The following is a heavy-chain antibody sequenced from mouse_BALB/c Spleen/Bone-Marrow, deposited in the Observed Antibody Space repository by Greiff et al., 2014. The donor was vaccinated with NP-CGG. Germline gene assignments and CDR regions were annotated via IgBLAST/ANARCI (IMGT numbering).Heavy chain of an antibody. Sequence: VQLQQSRAELVKPGASVKLSCKASGYSFASYWMHWVKQRPGQGLEWIGEISPSNGRSNYNEKFKSKATLTVDKSSSTAYMQLSGLTSEDSAVYYCTRSELRRGGYALDYWGLGTSDTVSS. CDR2: ISPSNGRS. CDR3: TRSELRRGGYALDY. J-gene: IGHJ4*01. D-gene: IGHD2-12*01. CDR1: GYSFASYW. V-gene: IGHV1S81*02.